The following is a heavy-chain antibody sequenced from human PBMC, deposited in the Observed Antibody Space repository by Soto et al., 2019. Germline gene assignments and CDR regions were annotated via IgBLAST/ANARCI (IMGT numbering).Heavy chain of an antibody. V-gene: IGHV1-46*01. Sequence: RASVKVSWKASGYTFTSYYMHWVRQAPGQGLEWMGIINPSGGSTSYAQKFQGRVTMTRDTSTSTVYMELSSLRSEDTAVYYCARGSITMIVVVPPGPGMDVWGQGTTVTVSS. D-gene: IGHD3-22*01. CDR2: INPSGGST. J-gene: IGHJ6*02. CDR3: ARGSITMIVVVPPGPGMDV. CDR1: GYTFTSYY.